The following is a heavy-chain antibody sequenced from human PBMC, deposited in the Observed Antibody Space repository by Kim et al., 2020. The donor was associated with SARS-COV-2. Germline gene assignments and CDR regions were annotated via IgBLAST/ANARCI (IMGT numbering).Heavy chain of an antibody. CDR2: IRSEGNNQ. D-gene: IGHD1-26*01. CDR3: ARDGANWDVDY. V-gene: IGHV3-33*01. Sequence: GGSLRLSCTGSGFNFKSYGFHWVRQAPGKGLEWLGLIRSEGNNQYYADSVKGRLTISRDNSKNTVYLQMSGLSADDTAVYYCARDGANWDVDYWGQGTLVTVFS. J-gene: IGHJ4*01. CDR1: GFNFKSYG.